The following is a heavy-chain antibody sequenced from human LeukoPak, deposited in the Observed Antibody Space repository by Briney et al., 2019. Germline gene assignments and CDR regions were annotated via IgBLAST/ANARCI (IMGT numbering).Heavy chain of an antibody. CDR2: ISGGGGER. J-gene: IGHJ4*02. CDR3: ARWGHSDYNSFPTKFDY. CDR1: GFTFNSIQ. V-gene: IGHV3-48*03. Sequence: GGSLRLSCAASGFTFNSIQMTWVRQAPGRGLEWLAYISGGGGERFYADSVKGRFTISRDNAKNSLYLQLNSLRAEDTAVYFCARWGHSDYNSFPTKFDYWGRGTRVTVSS. D-gene: IGHD4-11*01.